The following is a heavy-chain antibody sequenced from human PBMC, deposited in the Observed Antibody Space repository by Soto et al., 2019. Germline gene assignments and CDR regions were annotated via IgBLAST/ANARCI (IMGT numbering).Heavy chain of an antibody. V-gene: IGHV3-23*01. Sequence: EVQLLESGGGLVQPGGSLRLSCAASGFTFSSYAMSWVRQAPGKGLEWVSAISGSGGSTYYADSVKGRFTISRDNSKNTRYLQMNSLRAEDTAVYYCANGQQLVLDTHFDYWGQGTLVTVSS. J-gene: IGHJ4*02. CDR2: ISGSGGST. CDR3: ANGQQLVLDTHFDY. CDR1: GFTFSSYA. D-gene: IGHD6-13*01.